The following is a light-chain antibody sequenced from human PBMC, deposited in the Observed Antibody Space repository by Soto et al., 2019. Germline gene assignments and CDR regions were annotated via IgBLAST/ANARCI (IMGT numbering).Light chain of an antibody. J-gene: IGLJ2*01. CDR1: RSDVGSYNL. Sequence: QSVLTQPASVSGSPGQSITIFCTGSRSDVGSYNLVSWYQQHPGQAPKLIIHEVSKRPSGISDRFSGSQSGNTASLTISGLQAEDEADYYCSSYRGSSTLTFGGGTKLTVL. V-gene: IGLV2-14*02. CDR2: EVS. CDR3: SSYRGSSTLT.